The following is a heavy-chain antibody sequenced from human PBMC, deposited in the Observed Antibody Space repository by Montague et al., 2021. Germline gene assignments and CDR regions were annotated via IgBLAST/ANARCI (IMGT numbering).Heavy chain of an antibody. D-gene: IGHD4-17*01. J-gene: IGHJ5*02. Sequence: SLRLSCAASGFPFSSYAMSWVRQAPGKGLKWVSSITSGGSTYYAASVTGRFTISRDNSKNTLYLQMNSLRAEDTAVYYCTKDQDDYGDYVDWVDTWGQGTLVTVSS. CDR2: ITSGGST. CDR1: GFPFSSYA. CDR3: TKDQDDYGDYVDWVDT. V-gene: IGHV3-23*01.